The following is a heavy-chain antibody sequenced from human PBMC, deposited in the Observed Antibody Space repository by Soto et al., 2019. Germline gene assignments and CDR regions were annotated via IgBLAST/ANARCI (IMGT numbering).Heavy chain of an antibody. D-gene: IGHD2-15*01. V-gene: IGHV4-59*01. Sequence: QVQLQESGPGLVKPSETLSLTCTVSGGSISSYYWSWIRQPPGKGLEWIGYIYYRGSTNYNPSLKSRVTISVDTSKNQFSLKLSSVTAADTAVYYCARVSADCSGGSCYRYYYYYYYMDVWGKGTTVTVSS. CDR3: ARVSADCSGGSCYRYYYYYYYMDV. J-gene: IGHJ6*03. CDR2: IYYRGST. CDR1: GGSISSYY.